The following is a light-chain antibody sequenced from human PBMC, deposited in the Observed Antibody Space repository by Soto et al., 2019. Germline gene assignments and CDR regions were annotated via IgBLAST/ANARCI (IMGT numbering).Light chain of an antibody. CDR2: DAS. J-gene: IGKJ5*01. V-gene: IGKV1-5*01. CDR3: QPYNTYST. CDR1: QSISRW. Sequence: DIQMTQSPSTLSASVGDRVTITCRASQSISRWLAWYQQKPGKAPQALIYDASSLKSGVPSRFSGNGSGTEFTLTISRLQPDDFATYYCQPYNTYSTFGQGTRLDIK.